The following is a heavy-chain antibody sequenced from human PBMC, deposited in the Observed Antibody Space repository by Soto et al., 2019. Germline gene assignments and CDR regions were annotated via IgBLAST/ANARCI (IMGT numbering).Heavy chain of an antibody. D-gene: IGHD3-3*01. J-gene: IGHJ5*02. CDR3: ARGPYYDFWSGYIRYNWFQP. CDR2: ISYDGSNK. Sequence: WGSLRLSCAASGFTFSSYAMHWVRQAPGKGLEWVAVISYDGSNKYYADSVKGRFTISRDNSKNTLYLQMNSLRDEDTDLYYCARGPYYDFWSGYIRYNWFQPWGQGTLVTFSS. CDR1: GFTFSSYA. V-gene: IGHV3-30-3*01.